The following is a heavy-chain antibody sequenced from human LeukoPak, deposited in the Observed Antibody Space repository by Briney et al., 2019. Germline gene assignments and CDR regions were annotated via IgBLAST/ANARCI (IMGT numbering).Heavy chain of an antibody. D-gene: IGHD2-8*02. J-gene: IGHJ4*02. CDR3: ALVEDY. CDR1: GVTSGNYW. V-gene: IGHV3-7*03. CDR2: IKQDGREK. Sequence: GGSLRLSCVASGVTSGNYWMSWVRQAPGRGLEWVANIKQDGREKAYVDSVKGRFTISRDNTKNSLYLQMNSLRAEDTAVYYCALVEDYWGQGTLVTVSS.